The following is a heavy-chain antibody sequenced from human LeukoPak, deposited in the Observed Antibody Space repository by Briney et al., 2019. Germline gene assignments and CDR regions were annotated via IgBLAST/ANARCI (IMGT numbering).Heavy chain of an antibody. V-gene: IGHV3-66*01. CDR2: IYSGGGT. CDR1: AFTVSSNH. CDR3: ARGPISSLGFDY. J-gene: IGHJ4*02. Sequence: GGSLRLSCAASAFTVSSNHMSWVRQVPGKGLEWVSPIYSGGGTYYADSVKGRFTISRDNSKNTLYLQMNSLRAEDTAVYYCARGPISSLGFDYWGQGTLVTVSS. D-gene: IGHD3-16*02.